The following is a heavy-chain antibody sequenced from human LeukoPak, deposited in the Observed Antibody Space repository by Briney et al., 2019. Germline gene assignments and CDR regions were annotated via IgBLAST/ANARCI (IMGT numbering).Heavy chain of an antibody. CDR2: ISSSGSTI. J-gene: IGHJ4*02. CDR3: AKDILSKSAPYYFDY. CDR1: GFTFSSYE. V-gene: IGHV3-48*03. Sequence: GGSLRLSCAASGFTFSSYEMNWVRQAPGKGLEWVSYISSSGSTIYYADSVKGRFTISRDNSKNSLYLQMNSLRTEDTALYYCAKDILSKSAPYYFDYWGQGTLVTVSS.